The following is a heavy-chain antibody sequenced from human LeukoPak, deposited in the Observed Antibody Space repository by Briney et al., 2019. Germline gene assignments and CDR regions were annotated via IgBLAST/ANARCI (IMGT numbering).Heavy chain of an antibody. Sequence: SLRLSCXXXGFTFSSYAMHWVRQAPGKGLEWVAVISYDGSNKYYADSVKGRFTISRDNSKNTLYLQMNSLRAEDTAVYYCARVLRITLLDYWGQGTLVTVSS. CDR1: GFTFSSYA. CDR3: ARVLRITLLDY. J-gene: IGHJ4*02. V-gene: IGHV3-30*14. D-gene: IGHD5-24*01. CDR2: ISYDGSNK.